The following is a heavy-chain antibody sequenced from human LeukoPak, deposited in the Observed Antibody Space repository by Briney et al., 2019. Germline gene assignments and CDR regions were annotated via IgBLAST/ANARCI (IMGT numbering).Heavy chain of an antibody. V-gene: IGHV4-34*01. CDR3: ARGPVWSGYYFDY. D-gene: IGHD3-3*01. J-gene: IGHJ4*02. CDR2: INHSGNT. CDR1: GGSFSGYY. Sequence: NPSETLSLTCAVYGGSFSGYYWSWIRQPPGKGLEWIGEINHSGNTNYNPSLKSRVTISVDTSKNQFSLKLSSVTAADTAVYYRARGPVWSGYYFDYWGQGTLVTVSS.